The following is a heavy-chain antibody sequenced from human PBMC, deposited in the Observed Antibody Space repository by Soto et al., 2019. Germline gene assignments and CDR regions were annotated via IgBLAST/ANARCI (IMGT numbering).Heavy chain of an antibody. CDR2: IKSKTDGGTT. V-gene: IGHV3-15*07. Sequence: EVQLVESGGGLVKPGGSLRLSCAASGFTFSNAWMNWVRQAPGKGLEWVGRIKSKTDGGTTDYAAPVKGRFIISRDDSKNTLYLQMNSLKTEDTAVYYCTTHKPRSIAAATTGGYYYYGMDIWGQGTTVTVSS. D-gene: IGHD6-13*01. J-gene: IGHJ6*02. CDR3: TTHKPRSIAAATTGGYYYYGMDI. CDR1: GFTFSNAW.